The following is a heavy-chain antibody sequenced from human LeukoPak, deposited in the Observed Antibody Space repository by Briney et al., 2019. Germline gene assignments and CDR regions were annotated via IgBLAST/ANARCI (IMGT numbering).Heavy chain of an antibody. CDR1: GYSISSSNW. D-gene: IGHD1-1*01. CDR2: IHYSGTT. CDR3: ARKHRWNGLYFDY. J-gene: IGHJ4*02. V-gene: IGHV4-28*01. Sequence: SETLSLTCAVSGYSISSSNWWGWVRQPPGKGLEWIGYIHYSGTTYYNPSLLSRVTMSVDTSKNQFSLQLSSVTAVDTAVYYCARKHRWNGLYFDYWGQGILVTVSS.